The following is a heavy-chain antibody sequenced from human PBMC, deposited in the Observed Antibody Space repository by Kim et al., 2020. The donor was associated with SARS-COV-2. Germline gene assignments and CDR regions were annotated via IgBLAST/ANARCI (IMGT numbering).Heavy chain of an antibody. CDR1: GGSFSGYY. CDR3: ARVPGLVWFGELFYYFDY. V-gene: IGHV4-34*01. Sequence: SETLSLTCAVYGGSFSGYYWSWIRQPPGKGLEWIGEINHSGSTNYNPSLKSRVTISVDTSKNQFSLKLSSVTAADTAVYYCARVPGLVWFGELFYYFDYWGQGTLVTVSS. CDR2: INHSGST. D-gene: IGHD3-10*01. J-gene: IGHJ4*02.